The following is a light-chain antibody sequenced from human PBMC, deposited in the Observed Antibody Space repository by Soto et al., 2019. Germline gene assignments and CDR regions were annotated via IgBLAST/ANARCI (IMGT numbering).Light chain of an antibody. Sequence: QSVLTQPPSVSAAPGQKVTISCSGSDSNIDNNYVSWYQQLPGTAPKLLIYDNNKRPSGIPDRFSGSKSGTSATLGITGLQTGDEADYYCGTWDNSLSARVFGGGTQLTVL. CDR2: DNN. CDR1: DSNIDNNY. V-gene: IGLV1-51*01. CDR3: GTWDNSLSARV. J-gene: IGLJ2*01.